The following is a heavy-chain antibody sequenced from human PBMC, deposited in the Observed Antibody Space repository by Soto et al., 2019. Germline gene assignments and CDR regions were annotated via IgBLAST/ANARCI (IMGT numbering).Heavy chain of an antibody. D-gene: IGHD2-21*02. CDR1: GFNLRNYE. J-gene: IGHJ4*02. CDR3: ATEELCGADCYFFKH. V-gene: IGHV3-48*03. Sequence: EVQLLETGGGSVHVGGSLRLSCAVSGFNLRNYEMNWVRQVPGKGLEWISKISSSNNNIYYADSVQGRFTISRDNANNVLFLQMNSLRAEDTATYHCATEELCGADCYFFKHWGQGTLVTVSS. CDR2: ISSSNNNI.